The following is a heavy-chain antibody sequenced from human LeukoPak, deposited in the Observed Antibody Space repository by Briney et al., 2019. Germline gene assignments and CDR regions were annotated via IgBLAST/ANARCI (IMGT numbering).Heavy chain of an antibody. CDR1: GFTFSSYS. J-gene: IGHJ4*02. CDR2: ISSSGSTI. Sequence: GGSLRLSCAASGFTFSSYSMNWVRQAPGKGLEWVSYISSSGSTIYYADSVKGRFTISRDDAKNSLYLQMNSLRAEDTAVYYCARSWGFFDYWGQGTLVTVSS. CDR3: ARSWGFFDY. D-gene: IGHD7-27*01. V-gene: IGHV3-48*04.